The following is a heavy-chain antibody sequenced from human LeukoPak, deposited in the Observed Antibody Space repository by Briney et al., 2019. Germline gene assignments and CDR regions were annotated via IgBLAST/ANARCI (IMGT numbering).Heavy chain of an antibody. CDR2: IYYSGST. CDR1: GGSISRAGYY. Sequence: SETLSLTCTVSGGSISRAGYYWGWIRQPPGKGLEWIESIYYSGSTYYNPSLKSRVTISVDTSKNQFSLRLSSVTAADTAVYYCARGYGMDVWGQGTTVTVSS. V-gene: IGHV4-39*01. CDR3: ARGYGMDV. J-gene: IGHJ6*02.